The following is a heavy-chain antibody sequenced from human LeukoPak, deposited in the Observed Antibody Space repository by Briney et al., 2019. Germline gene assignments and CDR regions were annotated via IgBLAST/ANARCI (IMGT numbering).Heavy chain of an antibody. CDR2: ISDRGDKR. V-gene: IGHV3-23*01. D-gene: IGHD1-26*01. Sequence: GGSLRLSCAVSGFTFSNYAMTRVRQAPGKGLEWVSAISDRGDKRYYADSVKGRFTISRDNSKSTVYLQMSSLRAEDTAVYYCAKDWSCDYWGQGTLVTVSS. CDR3: AKDWSCDY. J-gene: IGHJ4*02. CDR1: GFTFSNYA.